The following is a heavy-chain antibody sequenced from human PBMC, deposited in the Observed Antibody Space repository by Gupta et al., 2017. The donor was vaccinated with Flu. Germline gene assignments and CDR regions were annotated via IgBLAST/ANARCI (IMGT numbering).Heavy chain of an antibody. CDR3: ARAPPFYYYDSSGYYDY. V-gene: IGHV3-7*01. CDR1: GFTFSSYW. Sequence: EVQLVESGGGLVQPGGSLRLSCAASGFTFSSYWMSWVRQAPGKGLEWVANIKQDGSEKYYVDSVKGRFTISRDNAKNSLYLQMNSLRAEDTAVYYCARAPPFYYYDSSGYYDYWGQGTLVTVSS. D-gene: IGHD3-22*01. CDR2: IKQDGSEK. J-gene: IGHJ4*02.